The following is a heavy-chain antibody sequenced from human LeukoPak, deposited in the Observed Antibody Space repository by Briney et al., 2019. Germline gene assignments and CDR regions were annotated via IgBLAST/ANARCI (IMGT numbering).Heavy chain of an antibody. J-gene: IGHJ4*02. CDR1: GGSMSSYY. V-gene: IGHV4-59*08. D-gene: IGHD5-24*01. Sequence: PSETLSLTCTVSGGSMSSYYWSWIRQPPGKGLEWIGYIYYSGSTKYNPSLKSRVTISVDTSKNQFSLKLSSVTAADTAVYYCVRRTFLRRANYNYYFFDYWGQGTLVTVSS. CDR3: VRRTFLRRANYNYYFFDY. CDR2: IYYSGST.